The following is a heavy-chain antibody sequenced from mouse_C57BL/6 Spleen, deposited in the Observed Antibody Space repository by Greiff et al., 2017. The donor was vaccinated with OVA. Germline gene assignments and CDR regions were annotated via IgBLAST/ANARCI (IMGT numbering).Heavy chain of an antibody. CDR2: IWSGGST. CDR3: ARVTTVVTRGVMDY. J-gene: IGHJ4*01. V-gene: IGHV2-2*01. Sequence: VQLMESGPGLVQPSQSLSITCTVSGFSLTSYGVHWVRQSPGKGLEWLGVIWSGGSTDYNAAFISRLSISKDNSKSQVFFKMNSLQADDTAIYYCARVTTVVTRGVMDYWGQGTSVTVSS. D-gene: IGHD1-1*01. CDR1: GFSLTSYG.